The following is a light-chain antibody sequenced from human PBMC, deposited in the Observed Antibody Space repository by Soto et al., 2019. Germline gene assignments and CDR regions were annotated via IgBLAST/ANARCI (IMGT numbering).Light chain of an antibody. Sequence: TQSPGTLSLSPGERATLSCRASQSVSSSYLAWYQQKPGKVPKLLIYTASTLQSGVPSRFSGSGSGTDFTLTISSLQPEDVATYYCQKYNSVPFTFGPGTKVDIK. J-gene: IGKJ3*01. V-gene: IGKV1-27*01. CDR2: TAS. CDR1: QSVSSSY. CDR3: QKYNSVPFT.